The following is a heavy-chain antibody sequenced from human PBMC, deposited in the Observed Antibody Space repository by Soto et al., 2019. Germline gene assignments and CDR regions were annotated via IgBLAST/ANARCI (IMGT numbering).Heavy chain of an antibody. V-gene: IGHV3-23*01. Sequence: PGLALRLSCVASRFSFNTFGMSLVRQSTGKWLERVSSITAGGGNRYYADSVKGRFTVSRDNSKNTLHLQMDTLRAEDTAIYNCAKDSGNDFSPGHYYHLHYWGQGSRVSACS. CDR3: AKDSGNDFSPGHYYHLHY. CDR1: RFSFNTFG. CDR2: ITAGGGNR. D-gene: IGHD3-3*01. J-gene: IGHJ4*02.